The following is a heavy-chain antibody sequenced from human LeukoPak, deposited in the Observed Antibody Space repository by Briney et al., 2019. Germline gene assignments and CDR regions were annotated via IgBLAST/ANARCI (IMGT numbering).Heavy chain of an antibody. J-gene: IGHJ4*02. V-gene: IGHV3-23*01. CDR3: AREEGIVGATQVY. D-gene: IGHD1-26*01. CDR1: GFTFSSYA. CDR2: ISGSGGST. Sequence: PGRSLRLSCAASGFTFSSYAMHWVRQAPGKGLEWVSAISGSGGSTYYADSVKGRFTISRDNSKDTLYLQMNSLRAEDTAVYYCAREEGIVGATQVYWGQGTLVTVSS.